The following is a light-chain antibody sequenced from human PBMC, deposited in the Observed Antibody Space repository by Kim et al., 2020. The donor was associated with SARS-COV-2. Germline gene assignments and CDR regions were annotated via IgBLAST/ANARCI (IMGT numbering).Light chain of an antibody. J-gene: IGKJ2*01. V-gene: IGKV4-1*01. CDR3: QQYYSTPPS. Sequence: RATINCKSSQSALYSSNNKNYLAWYQQKPGQPPKLLIYWASTWESGVPDRFSGSGSGTDFTLTISSLQAEDVAVYYCQQYYSTPPSFGQGTKLEI. CDR2: WAS. CDR1: QSALYSSNNKNY.